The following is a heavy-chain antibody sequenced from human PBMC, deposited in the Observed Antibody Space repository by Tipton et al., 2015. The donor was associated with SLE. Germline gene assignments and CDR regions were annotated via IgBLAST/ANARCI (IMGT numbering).Heavy chain of an antibody. CDR1: GGSISSSSYY. V-gene: IGHV4-39*07. CDR3: ARDVIQAGTDAFDI. J-gene: IGHJ3*02. D-gene: IGHD2/OR15-2a*01. Sequence: TLSLTCTVSGGSISSSSYYWGWIRQPPGKGLEWIGSIYYSGSAYSNPSLRSRVTISVDTSKNQFSLKLSSVTAADTAVYYCARDVIQAGTDAFDIWGQGTMVTVSS. CDR2: IYYSGSA.